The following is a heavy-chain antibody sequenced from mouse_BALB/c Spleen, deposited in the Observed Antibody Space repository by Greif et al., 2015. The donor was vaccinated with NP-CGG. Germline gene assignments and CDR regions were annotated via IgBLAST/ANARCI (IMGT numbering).Heavy chain of an antibody. CDR1: GYAFSSYW. D-gene: IGHD2-10*02. V-gene: IGHV1-80*01. J-gene: IGHJ4*01. Sequence: VKLVESGAELVRPGSSVKISCKASGYAFSSYWMNWVKQRPGQGLEWIGQIYPGDGDTNYNGKFKGKATLTADKSSSTAYMQLSSLTSEDSAVYFCAKYGNPYAMDHWGQGTSVTVSS. CDR2: IYPGDGDT. CDR3: AKYGNPYAMDH.